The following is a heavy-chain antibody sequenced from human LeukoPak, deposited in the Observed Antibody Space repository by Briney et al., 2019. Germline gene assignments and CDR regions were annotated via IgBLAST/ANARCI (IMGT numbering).Heavy chain of an antibody. CDR1: GFTVSSDF. Sequence: GGSLRLSCAASGFTVSSDFMSWVRQAPGKGLEWVSVIYSGGSTYYADSVKGRFTISRHNSKNTLYLQMNSLRAEDTAVYYCARLYGTFLEWSPYFDYWGQGALVTVSS. V-gene: IGHV3-53*04. D-gene: IGHD3-3*02. J-gene: IGHJ4*02. CDR3: ARLYGTFLEWSPYFDY. CDR2: IYSGGST.